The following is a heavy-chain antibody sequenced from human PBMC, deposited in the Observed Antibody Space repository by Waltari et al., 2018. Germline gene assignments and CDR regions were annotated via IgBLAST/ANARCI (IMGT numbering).Heavy chain of an antibody. CDR1: GYTLTNYA. J-gene: IGHJ3*02. Sequence: QVKLVQPGSELIKPGASVTVSCKASGYTLTNYAIHWVRQSPGQGCEWMGWINTNTGNQMYAQDFTGRCVFSLDTSVSTAYLQISSLKAEDTAVYYCAKSISHDAFDIWGQGTMVTVSS. CDR3: AKSISHDAFDI. CDR2: INTNTGNQ. V-gene: IGHV7-4-1*02. D-gene: IGHD2-21*01.